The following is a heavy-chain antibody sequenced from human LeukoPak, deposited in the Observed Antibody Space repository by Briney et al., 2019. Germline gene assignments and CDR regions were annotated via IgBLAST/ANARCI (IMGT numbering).Heavy chain of an antibody. D-gene: IGHD3-9*01. CDR1: GGSISSSGNY. J-gene: IGHJ3*02. Sequence: SETLSLTCTVSGGSISSSGNYWGWIRQPPGKGLEWIGSIYYGGSTYYKSSLKSRVTISVDTSKNQFSLRLSSVTAPDPAVYYCARARYVNSFYAFDIWGQGTLVTVSS. CDR3: ARARYVNSFYAFDI. V-gene: IGHV4-39*01. CDR2: IYYGGST.